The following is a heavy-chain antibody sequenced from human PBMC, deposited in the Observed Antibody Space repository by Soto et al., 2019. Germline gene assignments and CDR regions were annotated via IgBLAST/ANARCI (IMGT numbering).Heavy chain of an antibody. Sequence: LPLPCAASGFTLSSYAMSLVRQAPGKGLEWVSAITGSGDSTYYADSVKGRFTVSRDNSKNTLYLQMNSLRAEDTAVYYCAKVFVFTIREGFDYWGLGTLVTVSS. CDR3: AKVFVFTIREGFDY. J-gene: IGHJ4*02. CDR2: ITGSGDST. CDR1: GFTLSSYA. V-gene: IGHV3-23*01. D-gene: IGHD3-3*01.